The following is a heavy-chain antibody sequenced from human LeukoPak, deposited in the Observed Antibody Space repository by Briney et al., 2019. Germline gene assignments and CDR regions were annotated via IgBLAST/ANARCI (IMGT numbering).Heavy chain of an antibody. Sequence: GESLKISCKASGYSFKHYWIGWVRQMPGKGLEWMGIIYPGDSDTRYSPSFQGQVTISVDKSISTAYLQWSSLKASDTAMYYCAVCSGGSCYDAFDIWGQGTMVTVSS. D-gene: IGHD2-15*01. V-gene: IGHV5-51*01. CDR1: GYSFKHYW. CDR3: AVCSGGSCYDAFDI. J-gene: IGHJ3*02. CDR2: IYPGDSDT.